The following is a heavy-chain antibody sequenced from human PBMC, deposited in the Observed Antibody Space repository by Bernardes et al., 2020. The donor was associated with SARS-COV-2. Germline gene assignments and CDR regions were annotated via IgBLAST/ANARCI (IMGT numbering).Heavy chain of an antibody. Sequence: GGSLRLSCAASGFTFSSYDMHWVRQATGKGLEWVSAIGTAGDTYYPGSVKGRFTISRENAKNSLYLQMNSLRAGDTAVYYCARGSYGGTYYYYYGMDVWGQGTTGTVSS. J-gene: IGHJ6*02. CDR2: IGTAGDT. V-gene: IGHV3-13*01. CDR3: ARGSYGGTYYYYYGMDV. CDR1: GFTFSSYD. D-gene: IGHD4-17*01.